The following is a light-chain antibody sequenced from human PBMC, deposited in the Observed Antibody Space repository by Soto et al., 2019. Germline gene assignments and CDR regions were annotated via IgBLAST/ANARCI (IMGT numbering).Light chain of an antibody. V-gene: IGKV1-33*01. CDR2: DAS. Sequence: DIQMTQSPSSLSASVGDRVTITCQASQDISNHLNWYQQQPGKAPKLLIYDASNLETGVPSRFSGSGSGTDFTFTISSLQSEDIATYYCQQYDNLPITFGQGTRLEIK. J-gene: IGKJ5*01. CDR3: QQYDNLPIT. CDR1: QDISNH.